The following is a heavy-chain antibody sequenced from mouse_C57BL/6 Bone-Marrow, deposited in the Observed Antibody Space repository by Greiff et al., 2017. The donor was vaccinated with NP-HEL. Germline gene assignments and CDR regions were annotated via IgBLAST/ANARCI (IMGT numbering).Heavy chain of an antibody. CDR2: IYPGDGDT. J-gene: IGHJ4*01. CDR1: GYAFSSSW. Sequence: QVQLKQSGPELVKPGASVKISCKASGYAFSSSWMNWVKQRPGKGLEWIGRIYPGDGDTNYNGKFKGKATLTADKSSSTAYMQLSSLTSEDSAVYFCARQLRPHYYAMDYWGQGTSVTVSS. CDR3: ARQLRPHYYAMDY. D-gene: IGHD3-2*02. V-gene: IGHV1-82*01.